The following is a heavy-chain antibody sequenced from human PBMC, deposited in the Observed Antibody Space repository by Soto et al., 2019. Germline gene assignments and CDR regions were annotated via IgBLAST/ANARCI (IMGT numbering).Heavy chain of an antibody. D-gene: IGHD4-17*01. J-gene: IGHJ3*02. CDR3: ARTTVVTQDAFDI. CDR1: GYSISSGYY. CDR2: IYHSGST. V-gene: IGHV4-38-2*01. Sequence: SETLSLTCAVSGYSISSGYYWGWIRQPPGKGLEWIGSIYHSGSTYYNPSLTSRVTISVDTSKNQFSLKLSSVTAADTAVYYCARTTVVTQDAFDIWGQGTMVTVSS.